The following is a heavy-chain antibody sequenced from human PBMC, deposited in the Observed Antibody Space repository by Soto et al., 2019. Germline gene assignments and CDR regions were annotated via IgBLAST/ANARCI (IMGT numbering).Heavy chain of an antibody. CDR1: GGTFSTYA. V-gene: IGHV1-69*12. J-gene: IGHJ4*02. CDR3: ASGIQLWLRRINNGYSG. Sequence: QVQLVQSGAEVKKPESSVKVSCKAPGGTFSTYAISWVRQAHGQGLEWMGGIIPMFGTANYAPRFQDRVTITADESTNTVYMELSSLRAEDTAVYFCASGIQLWLRRINNGYSGWGQGTLVTVSS. D-gene: IGHD5-18*01. CDR2: IIPMFGTA.